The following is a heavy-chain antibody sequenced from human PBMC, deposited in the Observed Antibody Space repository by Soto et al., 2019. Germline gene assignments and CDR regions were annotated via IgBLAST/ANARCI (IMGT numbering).Heavy chain of an antibody. CDR2: IYSGDSDT. Sequence: GESLKISCKGSGYIFTTYWIGWVRQMPGKGLEWMGIIYSGDSDTRYSPSFQGQVTISVDKSISTAYLQWSSLKASDTAIYYCARQIGVISTKQYYFDYWGQGTLVTVSS. V-gene: IGHV5-51*01. CDR3: ARQIGVISTKQYYFDY. D-gene: IGHD3-10*01. CDR1: GYIFTTYW. J-gene: IGHJ4*02.